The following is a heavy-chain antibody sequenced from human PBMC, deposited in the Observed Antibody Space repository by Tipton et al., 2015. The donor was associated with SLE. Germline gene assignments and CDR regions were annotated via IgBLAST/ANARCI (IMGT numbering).Heavy chain of an antibody. CDR1: GASISTYY. CDR2: MRHSGIT. Sequence: GLVKPSETLSLTCSVSGASISTYYWGWIRQAPGRGLEWVGCMRHSGITNYNPSLKSRVTMSVDTSENQFSLRLSSVTAADTAVYYCARASAGNGYSFDYWGQGTLVTVSS. D-gene: IGHD4-23*01. J-gene: IGHJ4*02. V-gene: IGHV4-59*01. CDR3: ARASAGNGYSFDY.